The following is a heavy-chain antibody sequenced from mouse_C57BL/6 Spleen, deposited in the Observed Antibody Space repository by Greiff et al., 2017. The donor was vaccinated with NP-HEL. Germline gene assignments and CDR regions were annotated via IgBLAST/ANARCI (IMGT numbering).Heavy chain of an antibody. J-gene: IGHJ2*01. V-gene: IGHV5-6*01. Sequence: EVKLMESGGDLVKPGGSLKLSCAASGFTFSSYGMSWVRQTPDKRLEWVATISSGGSYTYYPDSVKGRFTISRDNAKNTLYLQMSSLKAEDTAMYYCARHITGTYIDYWGQGTTLTVSS. CDR1: GFTFSSYG. CDR3: ARHITGTYIDY. D-gene: IGHD4-1*01. CDR2: ISSGGSYT.